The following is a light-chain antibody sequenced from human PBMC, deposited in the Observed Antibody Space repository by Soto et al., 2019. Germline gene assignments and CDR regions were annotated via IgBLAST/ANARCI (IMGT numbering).Light chain of an antibody. CDR3: QQYGDSPWT. Sequence: EIVMTQSPATLSVSPGERATLSCRASQSVSSNLAWYQQKPGQAPRLLIFGASDRATGIADRFSGSGSGTDFTLTISSLEPEDSAVYYCQQYGDSPWTFGQGTKVDIK. V-gene: IGKV3D-15*02. CDR1: QSVSSN. J-gene: IGKJ1*01. CDR2: GAS.